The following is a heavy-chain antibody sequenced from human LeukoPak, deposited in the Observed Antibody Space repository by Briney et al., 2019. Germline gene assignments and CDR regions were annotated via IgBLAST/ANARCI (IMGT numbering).Heavy chain of an antibody. CDR2: IHHSGST. V-gene: IGHV4-34*01. J-gene: IGHJ3*02. D-gene: IGHD3/OR15-3a*01. CDR1: GGPFIGHY. Sequence: SSETLSLTCAVYGGPFIGHYWSWIRQSPGKGLEWIGEIHHSGSTNYNPSLESRLTISIDTSKNQFSLRLSSVAAADTAVYYCARAWTNDFDIWGQGTTVTISS. CDR3: ARAWTNDFDI.